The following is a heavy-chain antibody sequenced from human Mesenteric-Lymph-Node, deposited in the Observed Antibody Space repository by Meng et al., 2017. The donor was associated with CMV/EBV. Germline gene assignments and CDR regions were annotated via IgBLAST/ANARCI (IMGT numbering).Heavy chain of an antibody. CDR1: GFTFNNYA. D-gene: IGHD3-16*01. CDR3: AKERGATSYYGMDV. J-gene: IGHJ6*02. Sequence: GGSLRLSCSGSGFTFNNYAMSWVRQGPGKGLQWVATISDTGGNTFYADSVKGRFTISRDKPKNTLYLQMNSLRVEDTALYYCAKERGATSYYGMDVWGQGATVTVSS. V-gene: IGHV3-23*01. CDR2: ISDTGGNT.